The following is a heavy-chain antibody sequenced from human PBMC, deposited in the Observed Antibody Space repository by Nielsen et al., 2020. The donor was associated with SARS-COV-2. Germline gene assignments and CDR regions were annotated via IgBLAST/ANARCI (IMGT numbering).Heavy chain of an antibody. D-gene: IGHD2-15*01. Sequence: SETLSLTCTVSGGSVSSGSYYWSWIRQPPGKGLEWIRYIYYSGSTNYNPSLKSRVTISVDKSKNQFSLKLSSVTAADTAVYYCARDGYCSGGSCYPFDYWGQGTLVTVSS. CDR3: ARDGYCSGGSCYPFDY. CDR1: GGSVSSGSYY. J-gene: IGHJ4*02. CDR2: IYYSGST. V-gene: IGHV4-61*01.